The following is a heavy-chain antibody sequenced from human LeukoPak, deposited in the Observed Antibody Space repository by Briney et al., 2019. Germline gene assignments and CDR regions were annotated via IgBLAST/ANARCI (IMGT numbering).Heavy chain of an antibody. CDR2: IYYSGST. D-gene: IGHD1/OR15-1a*01. CDR1: GGSISSSSYY. J-gene: IGHJ4*02. V-gene: IGHV4-39*07. CDR3: ARGGTTEQPFDY. Sequence: PSETLSLTCTVSGGSISSSSYYWGWIRQPPGKGLEWIGSIYYSGSTYYNPSLKSRVTISVDTSKNQFSLKLSSVTAADTAVYYCARGGTTEQPFDYRGQGTLVTVSS.